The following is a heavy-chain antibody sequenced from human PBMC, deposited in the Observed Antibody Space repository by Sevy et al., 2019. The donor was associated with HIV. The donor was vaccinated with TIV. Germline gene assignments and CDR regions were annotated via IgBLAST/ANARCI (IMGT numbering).Heavy chain of an antibody. CDR3: ARLPTGYCGGASWFLYSMDV. D-gene: IGHD2-15*01. V-gene: IGHV4-30-4*01. Sequence: SETLSLTCTVSGGSISSGDYHWSWIRQPPGKGLEYIGYIYHSGTTYYNPSLKRRLTISVDTPKNQFSLTLTSVTAADPAVYYCARLPTGYCGGASWFLYSMDVWGQGTTVTVSS. CDR2: IYHSGTT. CDR1: GGSISSGDYH. J-gene: IGHJ6*02.